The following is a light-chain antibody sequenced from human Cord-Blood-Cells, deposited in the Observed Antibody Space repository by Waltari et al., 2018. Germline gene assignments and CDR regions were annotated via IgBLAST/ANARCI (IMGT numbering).Light chain of an antibody. CDR2: EGS. V-gene: IGLV2-23*01. J-gene: IGLJ2*01. CDR3: CSYAGSSSVV. CDR1: SSDVGSYNL. Sequence: QSALTQPASVSGSPGQSITISCTGTSSDVGSYNLVSWYQQHPGKAPKLMFYEGSKRHSGVSNRFSGSKSGNTASLTISGLQAEDEADYYCCSYAGSSSVVFGGGTKLTVL.